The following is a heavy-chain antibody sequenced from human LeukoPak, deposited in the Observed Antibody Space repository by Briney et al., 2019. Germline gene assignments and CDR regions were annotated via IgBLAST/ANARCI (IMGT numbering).Heavy chain of an antibody. D-gene: IGHD3-10*01. Sequence: GGSLRLSCAASGFTFSSYAMHWVRQAPGKGLEWVAVISYDGSNKYYADSVKGRFTISRDNSKNTLYLQMNSLRAEDTAVYYCARDFLWFGESTPSYWGQGTLVTVSS. V-gene: IGHV3-30-3*01. J-gene: IGHJ4*02. CDR1: GFTFSSYA. CDR3: ARDFLWFGESTPSY. CDR2: ISYDGSNK.